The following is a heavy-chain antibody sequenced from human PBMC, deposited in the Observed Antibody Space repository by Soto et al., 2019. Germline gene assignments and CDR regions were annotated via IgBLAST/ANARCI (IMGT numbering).Heavy chain of an antibody. D-gene: IGHD2-15*01. CDR2: INPNSGGT. CDR1: GYTFTGYY. V-gene: IGHV1-2*02. J-gene: IGHJ4*02. CDR3: ARVNVVVVAATREYYFDH. Sequence: ASVKVSCKASGYTFTGYYMHWVRQAPGQGLEWMGWINPNSGGTNYAQKFQGRVTMTRDTSISTAYTELSRLRSDDTAVYYCARVNVVVVAATREYYFDHWRQGTLVTVPS.